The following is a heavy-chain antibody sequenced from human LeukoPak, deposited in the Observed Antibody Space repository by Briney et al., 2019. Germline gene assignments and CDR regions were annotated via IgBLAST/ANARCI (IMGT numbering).Heavy chain of an antibody. D-gene: IGHD4-17*01. V-gene: IGHV3-9*01. Sequence: GVSLRLSCAASGFTFDDYAMHWVRQDPGKGLEWVSGISWNSGSIGYADSVKGRFTISRDNAKNSLYLQMNSLRAEDTALYYCAKDSTVTPDWYFDLWGRGTLVTVSS. CDR2: ISWNSGSI. CDR1: GFTFDDYA. J-gene: IGHJ2*01. CDR3: AKDSTVTPDWYFDL.